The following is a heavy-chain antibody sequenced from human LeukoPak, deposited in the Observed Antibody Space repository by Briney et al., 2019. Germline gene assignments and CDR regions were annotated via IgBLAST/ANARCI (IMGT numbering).Heavy chain of an antibody. V-gene: IGHV3-11*01. CDR1: GFTFSDYY. Sequence: GGSLRLSCAASGFTFSDYYMNWIRQAPGKGLEWVSSISGGSRTINYADSVKGRFTTSRDNAKNSLFLQVNSLRAEDTAVYYCARAGQSDYWGQGTLATVSS. J-gene: IGHJ4*02. CDR3: ARAGQSDY. CDR2: ISGGSRTI.